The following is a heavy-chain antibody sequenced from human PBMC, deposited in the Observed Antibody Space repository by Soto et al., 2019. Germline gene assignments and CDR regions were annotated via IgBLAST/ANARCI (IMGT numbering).Heavy chain of an antibody. CDR2: ISRYGDFT. J-gene: IGHJ5*02. CDR3: AKDRYLDHDSRGYLFDT. CDR1: GFTFNIYA. V-gene: IGHV3-23*01. D-gene: IGHD3-22*01. Sequence: EVQLLESGGDLIQPGGSLRLSCAASGFTFNIYAMTWVRQAPGKGLEWVSAISRYGDFTYYADSGEGRFTISRDNSKNPLYLQMTSLRAEDTAVYYCAKDRYLDHDSRGYLFDTWGQGTLVTVSS.